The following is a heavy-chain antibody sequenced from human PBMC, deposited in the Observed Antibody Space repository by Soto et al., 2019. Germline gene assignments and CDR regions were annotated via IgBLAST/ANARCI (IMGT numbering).Heavy chain of an antibody. CDR2: IIPILGIA. D-gene: IGHD5-12*01. CDR1: GGTFSSYT. CDR3: ARYRGGGYERV. J-gene: IGHJ4*02. V-gene: IGHV1-69*02. Sequence: QVQLVQSGAEVKKPGSSVKVSCRASGGTFSSYTISWVRQAPGQGREWMGRIIPILGIANYAQKFQGRVTITADKFTSTAYMERSSLRSEDTAVYYCARYRGGGYERVWGQGTLVTVSS.